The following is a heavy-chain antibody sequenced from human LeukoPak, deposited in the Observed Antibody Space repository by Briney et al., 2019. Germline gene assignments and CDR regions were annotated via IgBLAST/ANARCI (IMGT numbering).Heavy chain of an antibody. CDR2: IYYTGST. J-gene: IGHJ2*01. CDR1: GVSISSGDYY. CDR3: ARDYGDIPPDWYYDL. Sequence: SETLSLTCTVSGVSISSGDYYWSWIRQSPGKGLEWIGYIYYTGSTYYSPSLKSRVTISVDTSKNQFSLKLRSVTAADTAVYYCARDYGDIPPDWYYDLWGRGTLVTVSS. V-gene: IGHV4-61*08. D-gene: IGHD4-17*01.